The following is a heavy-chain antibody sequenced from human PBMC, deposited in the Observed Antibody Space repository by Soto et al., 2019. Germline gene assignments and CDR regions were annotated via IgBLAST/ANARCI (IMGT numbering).Heavy chain of an antibody. CDR1: GGTFTSYT. CDR3: ASFSKVYYYYGMDV. CDR2: IIPILAIT. V-gene: IGHV1-69*02. Sequence: ASVKVSCKASGGTFTSYTFSWVRQAPGQGLEWMGRIIPILAITNYSQKFQGRLTITADKSTTTAYMELSSLRSEDTAVYYCASFSKVYYYYGMDVWGQGTTVTVSS. J-gene: IGHJ6*02.